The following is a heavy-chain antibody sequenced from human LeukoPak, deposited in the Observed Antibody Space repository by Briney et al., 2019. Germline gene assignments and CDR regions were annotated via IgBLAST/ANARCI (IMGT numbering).Heavy chain of an antibody. CDR2: INHSGST. V-gene: IGHV4-34*01. CDR1: GGSFSGYY. CDR3: ARIYGSWKGGIYYYYMDV. Sequence: SETLSLTCAVYGGSFSGYYWSWIRQPPGKGLEWIGEINHSGSTNYNPSLKSRVTISVDTSKNQFSLKLSSVTAADTAVYYCARIYGSWKGGIYYYYMDVWGKGTTVTVSS. J-gene: IGHJ6*03. D-gene: IGHD6-13*01.